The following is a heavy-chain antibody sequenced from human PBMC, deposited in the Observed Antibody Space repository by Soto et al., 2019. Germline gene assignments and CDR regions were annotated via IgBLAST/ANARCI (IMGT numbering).Heavy chain of an antibody. CDR1: GGSISSGGYY. Sequence: NPSETLSLTCTVSGGSISSGGYYWSWIRQHPGKGLEWIGYIYYSGSTYYNPSLKSRVTISVDTSKNQFSLKLSSVTAADTAVYYCARSARSEMATITEWFDPWGQGTLVTVSS. CDR3: ARSARSEMATITEWFDP. J-gene: IGHJ5*02. D-gene: IGHD5-12*01. V-gene: IGHV4-31*03. CDR2: IYYSGST.